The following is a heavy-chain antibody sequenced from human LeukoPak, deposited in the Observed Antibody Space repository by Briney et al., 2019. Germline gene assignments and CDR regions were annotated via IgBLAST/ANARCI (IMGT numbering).Heavy chain of an antibody. CDR2: ICTSDST. V-gene: IGHV4-4*09. CDR1: GGSLSIYY. J-gene: IGHJ2*01. CDR3: ARSTVVDCWYFDL. D-gene: IGHD4-23*01. Sequence: PSETLSLTCTVSGGSLSIYYWSWIRQSPGKGLEWIGYICTSDSTRYNPSLKSRVTISADTSKNQFSLSLNSLTAADTAVYYCARSTVVDCWYFDLWGRGTLVTVSS.